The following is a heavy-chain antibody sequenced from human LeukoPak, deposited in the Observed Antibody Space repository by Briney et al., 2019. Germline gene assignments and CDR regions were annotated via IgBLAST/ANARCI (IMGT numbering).Heavy chain of an antibody. CDR2: ISYDGSNK. CDR3: ARDSYHYGSGSYINY. D-gene: IGHD3-10*01. V-gene: IGHV3-30-3*01. CDR1: GFTFSSYA. J-gene: IGHJ4*02. Sequence: PGRSLRLSCAPSGFTFSSYAMHCVRQAPGKGLEWAAVISYDGSNKYYADSVKGRFTISRDNSKNTLYLQMNSLRAEDTAVYYCARDSYHYGSGSYINYWGQGTLVTVFS.